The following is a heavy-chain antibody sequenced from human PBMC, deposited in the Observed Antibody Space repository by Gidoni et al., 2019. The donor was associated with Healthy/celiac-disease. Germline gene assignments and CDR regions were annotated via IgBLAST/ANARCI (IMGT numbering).Heavy chain of an antibody. D-gene: IGHD6-19*01. J-gene: IGHJ3*02. CDR3: ARDQGSGWDTAFDI. Sequence: QVQLVESGGGVVQPGRSLRLSCAASGFTFSSYAMHWVRQAPGKGLEWVAVISYDGSNKYYADSVKGRFTISRDNSKNTLYLQMNSLRAEDTAVYYCARDQGSGWDTAFDIWGQGTMVTVSS. CDR1: GFTFSSYA. V-gene: IGHV3-30*04. CDR2: ISYDGSNK.